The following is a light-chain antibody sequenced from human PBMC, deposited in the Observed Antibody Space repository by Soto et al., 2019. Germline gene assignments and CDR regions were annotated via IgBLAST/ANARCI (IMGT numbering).Light chain of an antibody. CDR1: QGISSY. V-gene: IGKV1-9*01. Sequence: DIQLTQSPSFLSASVGNRVTITCRASQGISSYLAWYQQKPGKAPKLLIYAASTLQSGVPSRFSGSESGTEFTLTISSLQPEDIATYYCQHYDNFPITFGGGTKVDIK. J-gene: IGKJ4*01. CDR3: QHYDNFPIT. CDR2: AAS.